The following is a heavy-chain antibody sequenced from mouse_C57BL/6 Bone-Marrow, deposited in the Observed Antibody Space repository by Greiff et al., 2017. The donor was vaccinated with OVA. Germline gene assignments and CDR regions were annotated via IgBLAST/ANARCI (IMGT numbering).Heavy chain of an antibody. CDR2: ISSGGDYN. J-gene: IGHJ3*01. D-gene: IGHD2-13*01. CDR3: TRVGDDDSWFAY. Sequence: EVQLMQSGAGLVKPGGSLKLSCAASGFTFSSYAMSWVRQTPEKRLEWVAYISSGGDYNYYADTVKGRFTIARDNARNTLYLQMSSLKSDDTAMYYCTRVGDDDSWFAYWGQGTLVTVSS. CDR1: GFTFSSYA. V-gene: IGHV5-9-1*02.